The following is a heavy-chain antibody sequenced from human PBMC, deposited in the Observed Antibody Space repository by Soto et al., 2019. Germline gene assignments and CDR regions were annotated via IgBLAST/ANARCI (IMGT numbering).Heavy chain of an antibody. CDR3: ATRTYYDYVWGSFDY. V-gene: IGHV1-24*01. CDR2: FDPEDAET. Sequence: ASVKVSCKVSRYTLTELSLHWVRQPPGKGLEWMGGFDPEDAETIFAQKFQGRVTLTEDTSTDTAYMALSSLGSDDTAVYYCATRTYYDYVWGSFDYWGQGTPVTVSS. J-gene: IGHJ4*02. D-gene: IGHD3-16*01. CDR1: RYTLTELS.